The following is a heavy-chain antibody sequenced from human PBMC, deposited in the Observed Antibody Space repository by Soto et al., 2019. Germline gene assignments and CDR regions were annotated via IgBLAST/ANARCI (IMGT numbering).Heavy chain of an antibody. V-gene: IGHV4-59*01. D-gene: IGHD2-2*01. CDR1: GGSISSYY. CDR2: IYYSGST. J-gene: IGHJ4*02. CDR3: ARGSEIVVVPATGGYFDY. Sequence: SETLSLTCTVSGGSISSYYWSWIRQPPGKGLEWIGYIYYSGSTNYNPSLKSRVTISVDTSKNQFSLKLSSVTAADTAVYYCARGSEIVVVPATGGYFDYWGQGTLVTVSS.